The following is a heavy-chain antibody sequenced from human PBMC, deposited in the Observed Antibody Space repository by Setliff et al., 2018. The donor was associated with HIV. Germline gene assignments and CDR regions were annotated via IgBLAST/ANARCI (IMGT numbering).Heavy chain of an antibody. Sequence: GGSLRLSCAASGFTFSSYSMNWVRQAPGKGLEWVSSISSSSSHIYYADSVKGRFTISRDNAKNSLYLQMNSLRAEDTAVYYCARHGGYYYYYMDVWGKGTTVTVSS. CDR1: GFTFSSYS. V-gene: IGHV3-21*01. J-gene: IGHJ6*03. CDR3: ARHGGYYYYYMDV. D-gene: IGHD3-16*01. CDR2: ISSSSSHI.